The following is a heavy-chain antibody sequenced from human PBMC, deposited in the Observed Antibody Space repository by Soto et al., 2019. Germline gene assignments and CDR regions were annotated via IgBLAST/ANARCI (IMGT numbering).Heavy chain of an antibody. CDR3: ARSGVWEPRDY. CDR2: IIPILGIA. Sequence: SVKVSCTASGGTFSSYTISWVRQAPGQGLEWMGRIIPILGIANYAQKFQGRVTITADKSTSTAYMELRSLRSDDTAVYYCARSGVWEPRDYWGQGTLVTVSS. D-gene: IGHD1-26*01. CDR1: GGTFSSYT. V-gene: IGHV1-69*02. J-gene: IGHJ4*02.